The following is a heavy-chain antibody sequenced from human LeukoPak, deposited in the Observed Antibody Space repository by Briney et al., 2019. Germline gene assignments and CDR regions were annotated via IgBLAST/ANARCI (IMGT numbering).Heavy chain of an antibody. Sequence: SETLSLTCSVSGGSISSYYWSWIRQPPGKGLEWIGYISYSRNTNYNPSLKSRVTISVDTSKNQFSLKLSSVTAADTAVYYCATRSTGVAATFDCWGQGALVTVSS. CDR1: GGSISSYY. CDR3: ATRSTGVAATFDC. CDR2: ISYSRNT. J-gene: IGHJ4*02. V-gene: IGHV4-59*01. D-gene: IGHD2-15*01.